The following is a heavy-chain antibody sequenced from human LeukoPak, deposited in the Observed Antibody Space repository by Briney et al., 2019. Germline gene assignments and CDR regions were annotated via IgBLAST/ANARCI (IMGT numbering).Heavy chain of an antibody. D-gene: IGHD6-19*01. J-gene: IGHJ4*02. Sequence: PSETLSLTCTVSGGSVSSNSFYWTWIRQPPGKGLEWIGYIYYSGSTNYNPSLKSRVTISVDTSKNQFSLKLSSVTAADTAVYYCARYSSGSASLNWGQGTLVTVSS. CDR1: GGSVSSNSFY. V-gene: IGHV4-61*01. CDR3: ARYSSGSASLN. CDR2: IYYSGST.